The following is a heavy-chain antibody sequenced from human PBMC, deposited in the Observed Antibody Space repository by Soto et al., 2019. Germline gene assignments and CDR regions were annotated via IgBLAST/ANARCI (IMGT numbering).Heavy chain of an antibody. CDR1: GYTFTSYG. CDR2: ISAYNGNT. D-gene: IGHD3-3*01. J-gene: IGHJ4*02. V-gene: IGHV1-18*01. Sequence: QVQLVQSGAEVKKPGASVKVSCKASGYTFTSYGISWVRQAPGQGLEWMGWISAYNGNTNYAQKLQGRVTMTTDTSTSTDYMELRSVRSDDTAVYYCARDSYDFWSGYREPFDYWGQGTLVTVSS. CDR3: ARDSYDFWSGYREPFDY.